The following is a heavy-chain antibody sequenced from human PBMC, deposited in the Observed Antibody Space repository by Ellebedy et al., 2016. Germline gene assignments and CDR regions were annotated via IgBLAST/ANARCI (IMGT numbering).Heavy chain of an antibody. Sequence: SETLSLTXAVYGGSFSGYYWRWIRQPPGKGLEWIGEINHSGSTNYNPSLKSRVTISVDTSKNQFSLKLSSVTAADTAVYYCARESGGLRYRGWTYYGMDVWGQGTTVTVSS. CDR3: ARESGGLRYRGWTYYGMDV. J-gene: IGHJ6*02. CDR1: GGSFSGYY. V-gene: IGHV4-34*01. CDR2: INHSGST. D-gene: IGHD3-9*01.